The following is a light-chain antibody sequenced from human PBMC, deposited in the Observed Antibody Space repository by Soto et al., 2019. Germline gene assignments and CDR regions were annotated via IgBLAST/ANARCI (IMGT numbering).Light chain of an antibody. Sequence: EIVMTQSPATLSVSPGDRATLSCRASQSVSSSLAWYPQIPGQAPRLLIYDASTRATGIPARFGGSGSGTEFTLTISSLQSEDFAVYYCQQDNNWPPLTFGGGTKVELK. V-gene: IGKV3-15*01. J-gene: IGKJ4*01. CDR3: QQDNNWPPLT. CDR2: DAS. CDR1: QSVSSS.